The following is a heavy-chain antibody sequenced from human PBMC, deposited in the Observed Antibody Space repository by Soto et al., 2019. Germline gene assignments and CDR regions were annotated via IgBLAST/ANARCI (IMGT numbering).Heavy chain of an antibody. V-gene: IGHV4-39*01. J-gene: IGHJ6*03. CDR1: GGSISSSTYY. D-gene: IGHD3-9*01. CDR3: AALTGYYYYLLAV. Sequence: SETLSLTCTVSGGSISSSTYYWGWIRQPPGKGLEWIVSIYYSGSTFYNPSLKSRVTISVDTSKNQFSLSLSSVTAADMAVYYCAALTGYYYYLLAVWGKGTTVTVSS. CDR2: IYYSGST.